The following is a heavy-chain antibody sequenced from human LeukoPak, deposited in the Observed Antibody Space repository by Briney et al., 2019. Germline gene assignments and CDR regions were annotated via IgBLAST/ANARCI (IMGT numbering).Heavy chain of an antibody. CDR2: IYYSGST. J-gene: IGHJ6*02. CDR3: ARAIKNGMDV. CDR1: GGSISSYY. Sequence: PSETLSLTCTVSGGSISSYYWSWIRQPPGKGLEWIGYIYYSGSTNYTPSLKSRVTISVDTSKNQFSLKLSSVTAADTAVYYCARAIKNGMDVWGQGTTVTVSS. V-gene: IGHV4-59*01.